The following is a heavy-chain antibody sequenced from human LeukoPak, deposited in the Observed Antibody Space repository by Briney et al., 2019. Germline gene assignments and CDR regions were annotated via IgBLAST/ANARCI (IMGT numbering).Heavy chain of an antibody. J-gene: IGHJ4*02. CDR3: ARRGYGGGWDFDF. V-gene: IGHV4-34*01. Sequence: PSETLSLTCAVYGGSFSGYYWSWIRQPPGKGLEWIGSISYSGSTHYNLSLKSRVTISVDSSKNQVSLKVTSVTAADTALYYCARRGYGGGWDFDFWGPGTLVTVSS. CDR2: ISYSGST. CDR1: GGSFSGYY. D-gene: IGHD6-19*01.